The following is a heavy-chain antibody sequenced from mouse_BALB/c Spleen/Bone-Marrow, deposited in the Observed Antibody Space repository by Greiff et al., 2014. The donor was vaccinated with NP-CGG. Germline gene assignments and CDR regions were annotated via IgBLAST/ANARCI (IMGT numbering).Heavy chain of an antibody. CDR2: INPSNGGT. V-gene: IGHV1S81*02. D-gene: IGHD2-13*01. CDR1: GYTFTSYY. CDR3: TREGDSPFAY. J-gene: IGHJ3*01. Sequence: VKLMESGAELVKPGASVKLSCKASGYTFTSYYMYWVKQRPGQGLEWIGEINPSNGGTNFNEKFKSEATLTVDKSSSTAYMQLSSLTSEDSAVYYCTREGDSPFAYWGQETLVTVSA.